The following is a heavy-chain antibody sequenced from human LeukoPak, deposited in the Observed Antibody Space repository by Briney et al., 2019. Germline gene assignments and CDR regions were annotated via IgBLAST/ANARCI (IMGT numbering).Heavy chain of an antibody. V-gene: IGHV1-69*04. CDR3: ASWPAYYYDSSGVRDAFDI. D-gene: IGHD3-22*01. Sequence: SVKVSCKASGGTFSSYAISWVRQAPGQGLEWMGRIIPILGIANYAQKFQGRVTITADKSTSTAYVELSSLRSEDTAVYYCASWPAYYYDSSGVRDAFDIWGQGTMVTVSS. CDR1: GGTFSSYA. CDR2: IIPILGIA. J-gene: IGHJ3*02.